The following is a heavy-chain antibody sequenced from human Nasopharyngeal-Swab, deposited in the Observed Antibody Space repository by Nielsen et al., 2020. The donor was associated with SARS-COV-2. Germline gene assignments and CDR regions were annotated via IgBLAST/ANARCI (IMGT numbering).Heavy chain of an antibody. CDR3: AKVLTPVVTPDEDI. J-gene: IGHJ3*02. V-gene: IGHV3-43*02. D-gene: IGHD4-23*01. CDR1: GFTFDDYA. Sequence: GASLKISCAASGFTFDDYAMHWARQAPGKGLEWVSLISGDGGSTYYADSVKGRFTISRDNSKNSLYLQMNSLRTEDTALYYCAKVLTPVVTPDEDIWGQGTMVTVSS. CDR2: ISGDGGST.